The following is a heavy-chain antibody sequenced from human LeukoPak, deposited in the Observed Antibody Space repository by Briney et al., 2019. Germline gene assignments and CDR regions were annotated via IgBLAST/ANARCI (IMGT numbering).Heavy chain of an antibody. CDR3: AKNRDYYTTHDY. CDR1: GFTFSSYA. V-gene: IGHV3-23*01. D-gene: IGHD3-22*01. Sequence: GGPLRLSCAASGFTFSSYAMSWVRQAPGKGLEWVSAISGSGGSTYYADSVKGRFTISRDNSKNTLYLQMNSLRAEDTAVYYCAKNRDYYTTHDYWGQGTLVTVSS. J-gene: IGHJ4*02. CDR2: ISGSGGST.